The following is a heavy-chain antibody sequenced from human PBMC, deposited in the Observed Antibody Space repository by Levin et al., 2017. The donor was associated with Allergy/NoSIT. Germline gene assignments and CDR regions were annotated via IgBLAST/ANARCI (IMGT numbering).Heavy chain of an antibody. Sequence: SQTLSLTCAVYGGSFSGYYWSWIRQPPGKGLEWIGEINHSGSTNYNPSLKSRVTISVDTSKNQFSLKLSSVTAADTAVYYCARGSWGSGSYYFDYWGQGTLVTVSS. V-gene: IGHV4-34*01. CDR1: GGSFSGYY. D-gene: IGHD3-10*01. CDR3: ARGSWGSGSYYFDY. CDR2: INHSGST. J-gene: IGHJ4*02.